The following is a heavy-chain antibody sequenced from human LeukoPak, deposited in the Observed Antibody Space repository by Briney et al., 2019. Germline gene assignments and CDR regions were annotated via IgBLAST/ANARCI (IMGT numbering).Heavy chain of an antibody. D-gene: IGHD3-10*01. CDR2: ISSSSSYI. CDR3: ARLQGLVVRGVPYYYGMDV. CDR1: GFTFSSYS. V-gene: IGHV3-21*01. Sequence: GGSLRLSCAASGFTFSSYSMNWVRQAPGKGLEWVSSISSSSSYIYYADSVKGRFTISRDNAKNSLYLQMNSLRAEDTAVYYCARLQGLVVRGVPYYYGMDVWGQGTTVTVSS. J-gene: IGHJ6*02.